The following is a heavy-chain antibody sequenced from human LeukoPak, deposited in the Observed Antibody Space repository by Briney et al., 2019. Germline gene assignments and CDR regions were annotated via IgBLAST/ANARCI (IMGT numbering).Heavy chain of an antibody. Sequence: SETLSLTCTVSGGSISSYYWSWIRQPAGKGLEWIGRIYTSGSTNYNPSLKSRVTISVDTSKNQFSLKLSSVTAADTAVYYCARGAYCSSTSCYTLQYYYYYYMDVWGKGTTVTVSS. V-gene: IGHV4-4*07. J-gene: IGHJ6*03. CDR3: ARGAYCSSTSCYTLQYYYYYYMDV. CDR1: GGSISSYY. CDR2: IYTSGST. D-gene: IGHD2-2*02.